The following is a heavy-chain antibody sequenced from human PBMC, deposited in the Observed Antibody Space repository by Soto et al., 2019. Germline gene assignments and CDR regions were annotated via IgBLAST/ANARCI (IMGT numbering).Heavy chain of an antibody. D-gene: IGHD3-3*01. CDR1: VFTFSSYA. CDR3: ADGGEWSFNFDY. CDR2: ISDSGGNT. V-gene: IGHV3-23*01. J-gene: IGHJ4*02. Sequence: GSLRGSCAASVFTFSSYAMSWVRQAPGKGLEWVSAISDSGGNTYYVDSVKGRFSISRDNSKNMLYLQMNNLRAEDTAVYYCADGGEWSFNFDYWGQGTLVTVSS.